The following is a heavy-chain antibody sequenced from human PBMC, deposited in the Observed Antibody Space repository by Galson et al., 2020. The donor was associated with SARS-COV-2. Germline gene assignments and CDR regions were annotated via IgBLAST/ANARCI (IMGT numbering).Heavy chain of an antibody. CDR1: GGSISGGSYY. D-gene: IGHD2-2*01. CDR3: ARIPVVIAPAFFDS. Sequence: SETLSLTCTVAGGSISGGSYYWTWLRQPAGKKLEWIGRFSTTGSTNYPPSLKSQIAISLDTSNNQFSLELNSVTAADTAIYYCARIPVVIAPAFFDSWGQGTLVTVSS. CDR2: FSTTGST. V-gene: IGHV4-61*02. J-gene: IGHJ4*02.